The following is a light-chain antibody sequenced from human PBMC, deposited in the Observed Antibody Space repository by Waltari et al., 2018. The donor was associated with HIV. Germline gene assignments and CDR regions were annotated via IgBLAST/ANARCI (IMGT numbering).Light chain of an antibody. CDR3: QQYDSGPRGIT. CDR1: QSISAK. CDR2: EAA. V-gene: IGKV3-15*01. J-gene: IGKJ2*01. Sequence: IVMKQSPPTLSVSPGQRVTLSCRASQSISAKVAWYQQRPGQAPRLLIYEAATRPTGIPARFSGSGSGTEFTLTISSLQSEDFATYFCQQYDSGPRGITFGQGTMLEIK.